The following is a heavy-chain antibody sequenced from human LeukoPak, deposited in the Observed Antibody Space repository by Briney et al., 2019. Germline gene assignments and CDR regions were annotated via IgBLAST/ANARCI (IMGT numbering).Heavy chain of an antibody. CDR2: ISYDGSNK. J-gene: IGHJ4*02. V-gene: IGHV3-30*18. D-gene: IGHD6-6*01. CDR3: AKDAAARAEGYFDY. Sequence: GGSLRLSCAASGFTFSSYGMHWVRQAPGKGLEWVAVISYDGSNKYYADSVKGRFTISRDNSKNTLYLQMNSLRAEDTAVYYCAKDAAARAEGYFDYWGQGTLVTVSS. CDR1: GFTFSSYG.